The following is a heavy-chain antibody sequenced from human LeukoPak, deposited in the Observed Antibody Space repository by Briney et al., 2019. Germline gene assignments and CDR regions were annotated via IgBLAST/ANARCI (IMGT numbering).Heavy chain of an antibody. Sequence: SETLSLTCTVSGGSISSGSYYWSWIRQPAGKGLEWIGYIYYSGSTDYNPSLKSRVTISINTSKNQFSLNLSSVTAADTAVYYCAREYCSGGSCYSPWYIDLWGRGTLVTVSS. CDR1: GGSISSGSYY. J-gene: IGHJ2*01. D-gene: IGHD2-15*01. CDR2: IYYSGST. CDR3: AREYCSGGSCYSPWYIDL. V-gene: IGHV4-61*10.